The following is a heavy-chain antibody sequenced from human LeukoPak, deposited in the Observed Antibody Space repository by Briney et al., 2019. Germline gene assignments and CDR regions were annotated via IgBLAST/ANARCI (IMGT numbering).Heavy chain of an antibody. Sequence: SVKVSCKASGGTFSSYAISWVRQAPGQGLEWMGRIIPILGIANYAQKFQGRVTITADKSTSTAYMELSSLRSEDTAVYYCARDLGLERRPGWFDPWGQGTLVTVSS. V-gene: IGHV1-69*04. CDR2: IIPILGIA. CDR1: GGTFSSYA. D-gene: IGHD1-1*01. J-gene: IGHJ5*02. CDR3: ARDLGLERRPGWFDP.